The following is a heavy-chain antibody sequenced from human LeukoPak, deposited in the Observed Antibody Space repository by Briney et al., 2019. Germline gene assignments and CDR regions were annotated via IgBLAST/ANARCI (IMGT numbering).Heavy chain of an antibody. D-gene: IGHD6-6*01. Sequence: PSETLSLNCTVSGGSISSSGSYWGWIRQPPGKGLEWIGSMYYSGNTYNPSLKSRVTISVDTSKNQFSLNLTSVNAADTAIYYCARVMAARREDLNWFDTWGQGTLVTVSS. J-gene: IGHJ5*02. CDR1: GGSISSSGSY. CDR2: MYYSGNT. CDR3: ARVMAARREDLNWFDT. V-gene: IGHV4-39*07.